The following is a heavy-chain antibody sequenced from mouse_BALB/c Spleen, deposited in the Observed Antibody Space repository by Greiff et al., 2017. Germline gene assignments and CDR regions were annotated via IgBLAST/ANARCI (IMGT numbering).Heavy chain of an antibody. V-gene: IGHV3-2*02. Sequence: VQLKESGPGLVKPSQSLSLTCTVTGYSITSDYAWNWIRQFPGNKLEWMGYISYSGSTSYNPSLKSRISITRDTSKNQFFLQLNSVTTEDTATYYCAGGAYYYGSSSYCYFDVWGAGTTVTVSS. CDR2: ISYSGST. CDR1: GYSITSDYA. J-gene: IGHJ1*01. D-gene: IGHD1-1*01. CDR3: AGGAYYYGSSSYCYFDV.